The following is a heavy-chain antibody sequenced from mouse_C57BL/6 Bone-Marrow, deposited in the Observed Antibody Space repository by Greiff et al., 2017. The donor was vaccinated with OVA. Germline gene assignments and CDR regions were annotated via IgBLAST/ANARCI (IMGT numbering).Heavy chain of an antibody. D-gene: IGHD4-1*01. CDR3: ARVELGHWYFDV. CDR2: SRNKANDYTT. J-gene: IGHJ1*03. CDR1: GFTFSDFY. Sequence: EVKLVESGGGLVQSGRSLRLSCATSGFTFSDFYMEWVRQAPGKGLEWIAASRNKANDYTTEYSASVKGRFIVSRDTSQSILYLQMNALRAEDTAIYYCARVELGHWYFDVWGTGTTVTVSS. V-gene: IGHV7-1*01.